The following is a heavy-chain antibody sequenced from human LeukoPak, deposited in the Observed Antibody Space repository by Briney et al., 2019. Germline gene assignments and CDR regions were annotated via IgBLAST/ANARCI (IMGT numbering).Heavy chain of an antibody. J-gene: IGHJ3*02. D-gene: IGHD6-19*01. Sequence: ASVKVSCKSSGYTFTGYYMHWVRQAPAQGIEWMGWINPNSGGTNYAQKFQGRVTMTRDTPISTAYMELSRLRSDDTAVYYCARDRRSSGWDNAFDIWGQGTMVTVSS. CDR1: GYTFTGYY. CDR2: INPNSGGT. CDR3: ARDRRSSGWDNAFDI. V-gene: IGHV1-2*02.